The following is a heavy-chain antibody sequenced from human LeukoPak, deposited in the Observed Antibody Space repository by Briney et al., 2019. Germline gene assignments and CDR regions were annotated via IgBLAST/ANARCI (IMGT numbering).Heavy chain of an antibody. CDR3: ARDVPYDSSGFGDY. J-gene: IGHJ4*02. CDR1: GFTFSSYA. V-gene: IGHV3-30*04. CDR2: ISYDGSNK. Sequence: GGSLRLSCAASGFTFSSYAMHWVRQAPGKGLEWVAVISYDGSNKYYADSVKARFTISRDNSKNTLYLQMNSLRAEDTAVYYCARDVPYDSSGFGDYWGQGTLVTVSS. D-gene: IGHD3-22*01.